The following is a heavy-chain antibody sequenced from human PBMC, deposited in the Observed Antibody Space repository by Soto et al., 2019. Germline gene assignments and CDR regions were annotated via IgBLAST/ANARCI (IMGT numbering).Heavy chain of an antibody. V-gene: IGHV3-21*01. CDR2: ISSSSSYI. D-gene: IGHD2-15*01. CDR3: ARVGSEGYCSGGSCYPGDYYYYYMDV. J-gene: IGHJ6*03. CDR1: GFTFSSYS. Sequence: GGSLRLSCAASGFTFSSYSMNWVRQAPGKGLEWVSSISSSSSYIYYADSVKGRFTISRDNAKNSLYLQMNSLRAEDTAVYYCARVGSEGYCSGGSCYPGDYYYYYMDVWGKGTTVTVSS.